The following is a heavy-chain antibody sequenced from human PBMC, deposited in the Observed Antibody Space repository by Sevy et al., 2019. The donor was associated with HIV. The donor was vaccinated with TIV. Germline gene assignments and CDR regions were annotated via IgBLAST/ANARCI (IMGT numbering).Heavy chain of an antibody. CDR1: GFTFNNAW. V-gene: IGHV3-23*01. CDR3: AKDHDNNWFDP. J-gene: IGHJ5*02. Sequence: GGSLRLSCAVSGFTFNNAWMNWVRQAPGKGLKWVSTISSSGTSTYYADSVKGRFTISRDNSKNTLYLQMNSLRAEDTAIYFCAKDHDNNWFDPWGQGTLVTVSS. CDR2: ISSSGTST. D-gene: IGHD3-9*01.